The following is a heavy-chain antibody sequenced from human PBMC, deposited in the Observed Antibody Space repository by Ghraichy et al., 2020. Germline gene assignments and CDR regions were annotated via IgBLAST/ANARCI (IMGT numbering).Heavy chain of an antibody. CDR3: ARIAARPEAYYYYYYMDV. CDR1: GFTFSDYY. D-gene: IGHD6-6*01. V-gene: IGHV3-11*01. Sequence: GGSLRLSCAASGFTFSDYYMSWIRQAPGKGLEWVSYISSSGSTIYYADSVKGRFTISRDNAKNSLYLQMNSLRAEDTAVYYCARIAARPEAYYYYYYMDVWGKGTTVTVSS. CDR2: ISSSGSTI. J-gene: IGHJ6*03.